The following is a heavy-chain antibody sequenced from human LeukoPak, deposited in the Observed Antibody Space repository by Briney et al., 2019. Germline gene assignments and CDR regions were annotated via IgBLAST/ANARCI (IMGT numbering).Heavy chain of an antibody. J-gene: IGHJ4*02. Sequence: PSETLSLTCTVSGASVSSDYWSWIRQSPGKGLEWIGYIYHSGHTMSNPSLKSRVSLSLDTSNNQFSLKLSSVTAADTAVYYCAKDLVKYGDYEVFDYWGQGTLVTVSS. V-gene: IGHV4-59*02. CDR2: IYHSGHT. D-gene: IGHD4-17*01. CDR1: GASVSSDY. CDR3: AKDLVKYGDYEVFDY.